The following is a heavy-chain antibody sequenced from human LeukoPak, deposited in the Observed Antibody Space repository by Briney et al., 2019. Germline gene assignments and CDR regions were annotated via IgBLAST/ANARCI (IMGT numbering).Heavy chain of an antibody. V-gene: IGHV3-11*01. J-gene: IGHJ4*02. CDR1: EFVFSDYY. D-gene: IGHD3-10*01. CDR3: AREMEGDYGSGTFFDL. Sequence: GVSLRLSCAASEFVFSDYYMSWIRQAPGKGLEWFSYISDSGSTIYYADSVKGRFTISRDNVKNSLYLQMNGLRAEDTAVYYCAREMEGDYGSGTFFDLWGQGNMVTVYS. CDR2: ISDSGSTI.